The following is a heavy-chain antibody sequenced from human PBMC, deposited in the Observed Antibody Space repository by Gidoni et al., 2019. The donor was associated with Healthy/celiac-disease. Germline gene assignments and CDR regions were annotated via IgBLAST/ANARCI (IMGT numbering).Heavy chain of an antibody. CDR3: ARGVDPYSYGIGYFDY. D-gene: IGHD5-18*01. Sequence: QVQLQQWGAGLLKPSETLSLTCAVYGGSFSGYYWSWIRQPPGKGLEWIGEINHSGSTNYNPSLKSRVTISVDTSKNQFSLKLSSVTAAETAVYYCARGVDPYSYGIGYFDYWGQGTLVTVSS. CDR1: GGSFSGYY. CDR2: INHSGST. V-gene: IGHV4-34*01. J-gene: IGHJ4*02.